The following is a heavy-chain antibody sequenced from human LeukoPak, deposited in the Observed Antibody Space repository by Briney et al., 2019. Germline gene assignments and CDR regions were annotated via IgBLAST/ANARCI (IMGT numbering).Heavy chain of an antibody. CDR2: ISYDGSNK. Sequence: PSGRSLRLSCAASGFTFSSYGMHWVRQAPGKGLEWVAVISYDGSNKYYADSVKGRFTISRDNSKNTLYLQMNSLRAEDTAVYYCAKEPQAWNYYYYGMDVWGQGTTVTVSS. CDR3: AKEPQAWNYYYYGMDV. V-gene: IGHV3-30*18. CDR1: GFTFSSYG. J-gene: IGHJ6*02.